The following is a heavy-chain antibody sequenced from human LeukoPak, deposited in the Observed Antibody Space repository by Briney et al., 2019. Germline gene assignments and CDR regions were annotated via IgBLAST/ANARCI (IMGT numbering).Heavy chain of an antibody. Sequence: GGSLRLSCAASGFTFSSYSMNWVRQAPGKGLEWVSSISSSSSYIYYADSVKGRFTISRDNAKNSLYLQMNSLRAEDTAVYYCARRPLRGSGWPVDYWGQGTLVTVSS. V-gene: IGHV3-21*01. D-gene: IGHD6-19*01. J-gene: IGHJ4*02. CDR1: GFTFSSYS. CDR2: ISSSSSYI. CDR3: ARRPLRGSGWPVDY.